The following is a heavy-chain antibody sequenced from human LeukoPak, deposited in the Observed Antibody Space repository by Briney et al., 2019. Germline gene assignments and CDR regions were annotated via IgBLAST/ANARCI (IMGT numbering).Heavy chain of an antibody. V-gene: IGHV4-39*01. CDR3: ARVRRNQLRPSYYYMDV. CDR2: IYYSGST. CDR1: GGSISSSSYY. J-gene: IGHJ6*03. Sequence: SETLSLTCTVSGGSISSSSYYWGWIRQPPGKGLEWIGSIYYSGSTYYNPSLKSRVTISVDTSKNQFSLKRSSVTAADTAVYYCARVRRNQLRPSYYYMDVWGKGTTVTVSS. D-gene: IGHD1-7*01.